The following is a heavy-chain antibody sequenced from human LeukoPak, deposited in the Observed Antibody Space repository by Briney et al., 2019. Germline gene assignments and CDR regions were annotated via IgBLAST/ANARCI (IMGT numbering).Heavy chain of an antibody. J-gene: IGHJ4*02. CDR2: INHSGST. CDR1: GGSFSGYY. V-gene: IGHV4-34*01. D-gene: IGHD6-13*01. Sequence: PSETLSLTCAVYGGSFSGYYWSWIRQPPGKGLEWIGEINHSGSTNYNPSLKSRVTISVDTSKNQFSLKLSSVTAADTAVYYCARQSHPSSSSWLLDHWGQGSLVTVSS. CDR3: ARQSHPSSSSWLLDH.